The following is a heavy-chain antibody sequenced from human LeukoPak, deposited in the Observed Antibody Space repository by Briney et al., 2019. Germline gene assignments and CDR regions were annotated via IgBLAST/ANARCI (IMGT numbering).Heavy chain of an antibody. CDR2: ISWNSGSI. Sequence: GGSLRLSCAASRFTFSSYAMSWVRQAPGKGLEWVSGISWNSGSIGYADSVKGRFTISRDNAKNSLYLQMNSLRAEDTALYYCAKARGRIAVAGTRQYYFDYWGQGTLVTVSS. J-gene: IGHJ4*02. CDR1: RFTFSSYA. V-gene: IGHV3-9*01. CDR3: AKARGRIAVAGTRQYYFDY. D-gene: IGHD6-19*01.